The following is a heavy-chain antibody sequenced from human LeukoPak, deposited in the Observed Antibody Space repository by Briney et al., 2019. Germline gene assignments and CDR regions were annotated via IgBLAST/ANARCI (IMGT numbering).Heavy chain of an antibody. V-gene: IGHV3-21*01. CDR3: ASALWIGELFHDAFDI. Sequence: GGSLRLSCAASRFTFSSYSMNWVRQAPGKGLEWVSSISSSSSYIYYADSVKGRFTISRDNAKNSLYLQMNSLRAEDTAVYYCASALWIGELFHDAFDIWGQGTMVTVSS. CDR1: RFTFSSYS. D-gene: IGHD3-10*01. CDR2: ISSSSSYI. J-gene: IGHJ3*02.